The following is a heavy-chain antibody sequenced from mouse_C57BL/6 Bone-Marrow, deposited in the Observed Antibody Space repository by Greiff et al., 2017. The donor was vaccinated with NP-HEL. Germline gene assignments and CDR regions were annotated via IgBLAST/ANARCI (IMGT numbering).Heavy chain of an antibody. CDR3: ASLITTVVGRDFDY. V-gene: IGHV14-3*01. Sequence: VQLKQSVAELVRPGASVKLSCTASGFNIKNTYMHWVKQRPEQGLEWIGRIDPANGNTKYAPKFQGKATITADTSSNTAYLQLSSLTSEDTAIYYCASLITTVVGRDFDYWGQGTTLTVSS. J-gene: IGHJ2*01. D-gene: IGHD1-1*01. CDR2: IDPANGNT. CDR1: GFNIKNTY.